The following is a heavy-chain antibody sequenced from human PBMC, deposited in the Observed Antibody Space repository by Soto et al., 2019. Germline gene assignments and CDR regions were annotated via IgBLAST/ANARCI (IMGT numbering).Heavy chain of an antibody. V-gene: IGHV4-61*01. D-gene: IGHD3-10*01. CDR3: ASLRAYYASGSYYLFDY. CDR1: GGSVSSGSYY. CDR2: IYYSGST. Sequence: SETLSLTCTVSGGSVSSGSYYWSWIRQPPGKGLEWIGYIYYSGSTNYNPSLKSRGTISVDTSKNQFSLKLSSVTAADTAVHSCASLRAYYASGSYYLFDYWGQGTLVTVYS. J-gene: IGHJ4*02.